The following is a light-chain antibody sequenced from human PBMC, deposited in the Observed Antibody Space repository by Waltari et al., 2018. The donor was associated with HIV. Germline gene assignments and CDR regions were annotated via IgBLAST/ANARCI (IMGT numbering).Light chain of an antibody. Sequence: SALTQPASVSGSPGQSVTISCTGLSRDTGVYKFVSWYQQSPGKAPPLMISGIDRRPSPVSHRFSGSRSGDTASLTISGLQSGDEGDYYCCSYTSSHSLIFGGGTKLTVL. J-gene: IGLJ2*01. CDR3: CSYTSSHSLI. CDR2: GID. V-gene: IGLV2-14*03. CDR1: SRDTGVYKF.